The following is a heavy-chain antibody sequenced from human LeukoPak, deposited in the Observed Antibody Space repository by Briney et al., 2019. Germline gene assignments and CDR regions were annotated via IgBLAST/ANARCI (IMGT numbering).Heavy chain of an antibody. D-gene: IGHD2-8*01. Sequence: ASVKVSCKASGYTFTGYYMHWVRRAPGQGLEWMGIINPSGGSTSYAQKFQGRVTMTRDTSTSTVYMDLRSLRSEDTAVYFCARDMLAVPSNWFDPWGQGTLVTVSS. CDR3: ARDMLAVPSNWFDP. V-gene: IGHV1-46*01. J-gene: IGHJ5*02. CDR1: GYTFTGYY. CDR2: INPSGGST.